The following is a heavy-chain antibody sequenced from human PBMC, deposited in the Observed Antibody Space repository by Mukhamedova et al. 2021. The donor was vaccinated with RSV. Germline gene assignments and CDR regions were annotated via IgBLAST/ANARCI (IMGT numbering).Heavy chain of an antibody. Sequence: WEDLEWVSGISWNSGSIGYADSVKGRFTISRDNAKNSLYLQMNSLRAEDTALYYCAKEARIAVAGTSYFDYWGQGTLVTVSS. CDR2: ISWNSGSI. CDR3: AKEARIAVAGTSYFDY. J-gene: IGHJ4*02. D-gene: IGHD6-19*01. V-gene: IGHV3-9*01.